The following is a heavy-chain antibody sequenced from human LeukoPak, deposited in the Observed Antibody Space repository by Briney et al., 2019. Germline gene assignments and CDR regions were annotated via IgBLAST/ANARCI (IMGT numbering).Heavy chain of an antibody. CDR3: ASGPAAAYGLENWFDP. Sequence: ASVKVSCKASGYTFTSYDINWVRQATGQGLEWMGWMNPNSGNTGYAQKFQGRVTMTRNTSISTAYMELSSLRAEDTAVYYCASGPAAAYGLENWFDPWGQGTLVTVSS. D-gene: IGHD2-15*01. CDR2: MNPNSGNT. J-gene: IGHJ5*02. CDR1: GYTFTSYD. V-gene: IGHV1-8*01.